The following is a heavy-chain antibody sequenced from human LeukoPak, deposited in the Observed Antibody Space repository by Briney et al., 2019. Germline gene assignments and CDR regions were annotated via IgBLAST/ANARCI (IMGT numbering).Heavy chain of an antibody. Sequence: SVKVSCKASGFTFTSSAMQWVRQARGQRLEWIGWIVVGSGNTNYAQKFQERVTITRDMSTSTAYMALSSLRSEATAVYYCAAAEGYSSGWELDYWGQGTLVTVSS. CDR1: GFTFTSSA. CDR3: AAAEGYSSGWELDY. V-gene: IGHV1-58*02. CDR2: IVVGSGNT. J-gene: IGHJ4*02. D-gene: IGHD6-19*01.